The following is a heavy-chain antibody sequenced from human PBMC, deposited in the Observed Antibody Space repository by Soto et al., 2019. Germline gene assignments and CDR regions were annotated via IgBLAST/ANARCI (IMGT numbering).Heavy chain of an antibody. Sequence: HPGGSLRLSCAASGFTFSSYSMNWVRQAPGKGLEWVSYISSSSSTIYYADSVKGRFTISRDNAKNSLYLQMNSLRAEDTAVYYCARESGRYNYYDSSGYPLAFDIWGQGTMVTVSS. D-gene: IGHD3-22*01. CDR2: ISSSSSTI. J-gene: IGHJ3*02. CDR1: GFTFSSYS. V-gene: IGHV3-48*01. CDR3: ARESGRYNYYDSSGYPLAFDI.